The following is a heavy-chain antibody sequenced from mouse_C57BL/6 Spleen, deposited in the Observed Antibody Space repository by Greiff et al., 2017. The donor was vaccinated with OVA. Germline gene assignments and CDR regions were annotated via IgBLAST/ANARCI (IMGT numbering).Heavy chain of an antibody. V-gene: IGHV5-16*01. CDR1: GFTFSDYY. D-gene: IGHD2-1*01. Sequence: EVKLMESEGGLVQPGSSMKLSCTASGFTFSDYYMAWVRQVPEKGLEWVANINYDGSSTYYLDSLKSRFIISRDNAKNILYLQMSSLKSEDTATYYCARWGNYWYFDVWGTGTTVTVSS. CDR2: INYDGSST. CDR3: ARWGNYWYFDV. J-gene: IGHJ1*03.